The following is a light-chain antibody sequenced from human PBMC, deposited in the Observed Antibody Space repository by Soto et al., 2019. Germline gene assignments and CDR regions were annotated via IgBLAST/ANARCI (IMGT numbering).Light chain of an antibody. J-gene: IGKJ2*01. CDR1: QDVSSN. V-gene: IGKV3-15*01. CDR2: GAS. CDR3: QQYNNWPRT. Sequence: EMVVTQSPATLSVSPGERATLSCRASQDVSSNLAWYQQKPGQAPRLLIYGASTRATGIPARFSGSGSGTEFTLTISSLQSEDFAVYYCQQYNNWPRTFGQGTKLEIK.